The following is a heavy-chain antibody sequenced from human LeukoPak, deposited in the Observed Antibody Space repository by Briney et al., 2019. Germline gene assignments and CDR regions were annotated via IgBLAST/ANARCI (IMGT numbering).Heavy chain of an antibody. CDR1: GYSFTSYW. V-gene: IGHV5-51*01. D-gene: IGHD6-19*01. J-gene: IGHJ4*02. Sequence: GESLKISCKGSGYSFTSYWIGWVRRMPGKGLEWMGIIYPGDSDTRYSPSFQGQVTISADKSISTAYLQWSSLKASDTAMYYCARPGYSSGWYGYYFDYWGQGTLVTVSS. CDR2: IYPGDSDT. CDR3: ARPGYSSGWYGYYFDY.